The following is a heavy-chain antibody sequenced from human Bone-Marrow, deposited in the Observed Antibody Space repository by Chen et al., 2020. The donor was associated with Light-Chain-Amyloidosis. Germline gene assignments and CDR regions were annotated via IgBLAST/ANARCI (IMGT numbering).Heavy chain of an antibody. CDR2: IIPIFDTV. CDR1: GGTFNTYT. J-gene: IGHJ4*02. CDR3: AREMNGGYGTTTAFDY. Sequence: QVQLVQSGAEVKKPGSSVKVSCTPTGGTFNTYTISWVRQAPGQGLEWMGGIIPIFDTVNYAQKFQGRATIVVDKSTGSGYMELSSLRFDDTAVYYCAREMNGGYGTTTAFDYWGQGTLVTVSS. V-gene: IGHV1-69*06. D-gene: IGHD5-12*01.